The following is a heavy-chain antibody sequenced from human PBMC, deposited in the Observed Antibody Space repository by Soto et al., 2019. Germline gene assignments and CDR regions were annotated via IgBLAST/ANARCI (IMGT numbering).Heavy chain of an antibody. CDR1: GYTLTELS. J-gene: IGHJ5*02. CDR3: VSPHSESSNAFDL. Sequence: ASVKVSCKVSGYTLTELSMHWVRQAPGKGLEWMGGFDPEDGETIYAQKFQGRVTMTEDTSTDTAYMELSSLRLDDTATYYCVSPHSESSNAFDLWGQGTLVTVSS. D-gene: IGHD3-10*01. V-gene: IGHV1-24*01. CDR2: FDPEDGET.